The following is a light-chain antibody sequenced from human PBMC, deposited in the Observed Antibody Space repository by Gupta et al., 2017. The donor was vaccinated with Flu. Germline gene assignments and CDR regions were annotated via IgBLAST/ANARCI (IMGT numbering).Light chain of an antibody. J-gene: IGKJ4*01. V-gene: IGKV3-20*01. CDR3: QQYGSSLSLT. CDR2: GAS. CDR1: QSVSSSY. Sequence: ELVLTQSPGTLYLSPGERATLSCRASQSVSSSYLAWYQQKPGQAPRLLIYGASSRATGIPDRFSGSGSGTDFTLTISRLEPEDFAVYYCQQYGSSLSLTFGGGTKVEIK.